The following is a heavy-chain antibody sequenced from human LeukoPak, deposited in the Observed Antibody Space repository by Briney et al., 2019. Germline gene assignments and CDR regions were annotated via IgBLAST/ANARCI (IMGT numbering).Heavy chain of an antibody. J-gene: IGHJ4*02. Sequence: GGYLRLSCAASGFTFDDYDMHWVRPAPGQGLEWVSGISWNSGSIGYEDSVKGRFTISRDNAKKSLYLQMSGLRAEDTALYYCAKDEWQVGATPFDYWGQGTLVTVSS. CDR2: ISWNSGSI. D-gene: IGHD1-26*01. CDR3: AKDEWQVGATPFDY. V-gene: IGHV3-9*01. CDR1: GFTFDDYD.